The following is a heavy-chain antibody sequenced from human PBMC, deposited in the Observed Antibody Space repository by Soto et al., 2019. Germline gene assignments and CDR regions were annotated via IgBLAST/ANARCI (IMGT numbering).Heavy chain of an antibody. V-gene: IGHV4-39*01. CDR3: ARHLNALGDCWFDP. J-gene: IGHJ5*02. D-gene: IGHD2-21*01. CDR1: GGSISSSSYY. Sequence: QLQLQESGPGLVKPSETLSLTCTVSGGSISSSSYYWGWIRQPPGKGLEWIGSIYYSGSTYYNPSLKSRVTISVDTSKNQFSLKLSSVTAADTAVYYCARHLNALGDCWFDPWGQGTLVTVSS. CDR2: IYYSGST.